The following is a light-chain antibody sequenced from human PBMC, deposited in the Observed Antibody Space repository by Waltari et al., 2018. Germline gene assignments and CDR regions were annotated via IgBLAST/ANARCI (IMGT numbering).Light chain of an antibody. Sequence: QSALTQPASVSGSPGQSITVSCTGTTSDVGGYNLVSWYQQPPGKAPKLILYEVSKRPSGVSNRLSGSKSGNTASLTISGLQAEDEADYYCCSYASTSTGVFGTGTKVTVL. CDR3: CSYASTSTGV. V-gene: IGLV2-23*02. CDR2: EVS. J-gene: IGLJ1*01. CDR1: TSDVGGYNL.